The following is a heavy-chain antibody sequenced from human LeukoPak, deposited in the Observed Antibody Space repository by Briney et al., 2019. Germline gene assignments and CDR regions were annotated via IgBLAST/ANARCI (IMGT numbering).Heavy chain of an antibody. J-gene: IGHJ4*02. CDR2: IYYSGST. CDR3: ARDRGGFTYGEYYFDY. CDR1: GGSISSYY. D-gene: IGHD2-15*01. V-gene: IGHV4-59*01. Sequence: SETLSLTCTVSGGSISSYYWSWIRQPPGKGLEWIGYIYYSGSTNYNPSLKSRVTVSVDTSKNQFSLKLSSVTAADTAVYYCARDRGGFTYGEYYFDYWGQGSLVTVFS.